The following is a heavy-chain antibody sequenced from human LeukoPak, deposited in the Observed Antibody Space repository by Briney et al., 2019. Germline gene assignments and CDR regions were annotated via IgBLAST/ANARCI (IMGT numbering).Heavy chain of an antibody. Sequence: PGGSLRLSCAASGFTFSSYGMHWVRQAPGKGLEWVAVISYDGSNKYYADSVKGRFTISRDNSKNKLYLQMNSLRAEDTAVYYCAKDQRAVAVYYLDYWGQGTLVTVSS. CDR3: AKDQRAVAVYYLDY. CDR1: GFTFSSYG. D-gene: IGHD6-19*01. CDR2: ISYDGSNK. V-gene: IGHV3-30*18. J-gene: IGHJ4*02.